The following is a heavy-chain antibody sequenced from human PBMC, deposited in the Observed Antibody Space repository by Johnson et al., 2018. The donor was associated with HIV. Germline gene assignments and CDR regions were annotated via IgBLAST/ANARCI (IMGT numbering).Heavy chain of an antibody. Sequence: VQLVESGGGVVQPGGSLRLSCAASGFTFSSYGMHWVRQAPGKGLEWVANIKQDGSEKYYVDSVKGRFNISRDNAKNSLFLQMNSLRAEDTAVYYCARGGYNWNDFLNDAFDMWGQGTVVTVSS. CDR2: IKQDGSEK. CDR1: GFTFSSYG. CDR3: ARGGYNWNDFLNDAFDM. D-gene: IGHD1-1*01. J-gene: IGHJ3*02. V-gene: IGHV3-7*01.